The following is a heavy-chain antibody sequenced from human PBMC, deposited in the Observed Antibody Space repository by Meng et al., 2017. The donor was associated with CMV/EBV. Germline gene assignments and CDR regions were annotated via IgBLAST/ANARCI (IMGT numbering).Heavy chain of an antibody. CDR1: GGSFSGYY. CDR3: ARRGRWEPTPDY. CDR2: INHSGST. V-gene: IGHV4-34*01. J-gene: IGHJ4*02. Sequence: GSLRLSCAVYGGSFSGYYWSWIRKPPGKGLEWIGEINHSGSTNYNPSLKSRVTISVDTSKNQFSLKLNSVTAADTAVYYCARRGRWEPTPDYWGQGTLVTVSS. D-gene: IGHD1-26*01.